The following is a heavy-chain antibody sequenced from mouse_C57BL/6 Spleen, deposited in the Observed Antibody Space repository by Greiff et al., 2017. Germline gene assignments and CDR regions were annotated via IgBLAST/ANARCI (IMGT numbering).Heavy chain of an antibody. CDR1: GFTFSSYA. V-gene: IGHV5-4*01. CDR2: ISDGGSYT. Sequence: EVQLVESGGGLVKPGGSLKLSCAASGFTFSSYAMSWVRQTPEKRLEWVATISDGGSYTYYPDKVKGRFTISRDNAKNTLYLQMSHLKSEDTAMYYCERDQLTGAFDYWGQGTTLTVSS. CDR3: ERDQLTGAFDY. J-gene: IGHJ2*01. D-gene: IGHD4-1*01.